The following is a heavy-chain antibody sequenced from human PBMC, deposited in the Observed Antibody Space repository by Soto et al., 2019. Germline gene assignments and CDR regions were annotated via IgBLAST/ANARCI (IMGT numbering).Heavy chain of an antibody. V-gene: IGHV3-21*01. CDR3: ARDKGTAMASYYYGMDV. J-gene: IGHJ6*02. CDR1: GFTFSSYS. CDR2: ISSSSSYI. Sequence: GGSLRLSCAASGFTFSSYSMNWVRQAPGKGLEWVSSISSSSSYIYYADSVKGRFTISRDNAKNSLYLQMNSLRAEDTAVYYCARDKGTAMASYYYGMDVWGQGTTGTVSS. D-gene: IGHD5-18*01.